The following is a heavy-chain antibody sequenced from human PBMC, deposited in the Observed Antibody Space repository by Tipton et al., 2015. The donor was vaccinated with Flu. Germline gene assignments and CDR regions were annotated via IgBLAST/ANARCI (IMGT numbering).Heavy chain of an antibody. D-gene: IGHD6-19*01. Sequence: TLSLTCTVSGGSISSSSYYWGWTRQPPGKGLGWIGSIYYSGSTYYNPSLKSRVTISVDTSKNQFSLKLSSVTAADTAVYYCASIIAVAGTSRFDYWGQGTLVTVSS. V-gene: IGHV4-39*01. J-gene: IGHJ4*02. CDR1: GGSISSSSYY. CDR2: IYYSGST. CDR3: ASIIAVAGTSRFDY.